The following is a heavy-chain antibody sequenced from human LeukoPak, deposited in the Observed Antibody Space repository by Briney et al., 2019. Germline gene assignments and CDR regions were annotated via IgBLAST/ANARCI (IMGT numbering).Heavy chain of an antibody. Sequence: GGSLRLSCAASGFTFSRYSMNWVRQAPGKGLEWVSSITSSSSYIYYADSVKGRFTISRDNAKNSLYLQMNNLRAEDTALYYCARVGNYGSGSYYWVDSWGQGTLVTVSS. D-gene: IGHD3-10*01. V-gene: IGHV3-21*04. CDR1: GFTFSRYS. CDR2: ITSSSSYI. J-gene: IGHJ4*02. CDR3: ARVGNYGSGSYYWVDS.